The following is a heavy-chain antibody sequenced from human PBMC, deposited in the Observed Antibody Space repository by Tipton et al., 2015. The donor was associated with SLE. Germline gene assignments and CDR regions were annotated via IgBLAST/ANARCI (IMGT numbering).Heavy chain of an antibody. Sequence: SLRLSCAASGFSFRTYSMSWVRRAPGKGLEWVSAISASGSSKYYADSLKGRFIISRDNSKNTLNLQMNNLRGEDTAKYYCAKEHSSGLIFENWGQGALVTVSS. J-gene: IGHJ4*02. D-gene: IGHD3-22*01. CDR2: ISASGSSK. CDR3: AKEHSSGLIFEN. V-gene: IGHV3-23*01. CDR1: GFSFRTYS.